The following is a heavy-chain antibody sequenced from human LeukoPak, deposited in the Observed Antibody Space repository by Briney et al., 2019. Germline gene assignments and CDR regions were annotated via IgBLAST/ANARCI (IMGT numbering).Heavy chain of an antibody. CDR2: IYYSGST. Sequence: SETLSLTCTVSGGSISSYYWSWIRQPPGKGLEWIGYIYYSGSTNYNPSLKSRVTISVDTSKNQFSLKLMSVTAADTAVYYCARQTGSGLFILPGGQGTLVTVSS. CDR1: GGSISSYY. V-gene: IGHV4-59*08. D-gene: IGHD3/OR15-3a*01. CDR3: ARQTGSGLFILP. J-gene: IGHJ4*02.